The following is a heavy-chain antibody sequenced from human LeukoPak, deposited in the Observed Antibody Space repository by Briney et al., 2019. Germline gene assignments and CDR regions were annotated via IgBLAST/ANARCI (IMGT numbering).Heavy chain of an antibody. J-gene: IGHJ6*04. CDR2: ISGSGGST. CDR1: GFTFSSYG. Sequence: PGGSLRLSCAASGFTFSSYGMSWVRQAPGKGLEWVSDISGSGGSTYYADSVKGRFTISRDNSKNTLNLQMNSLRAEDTAVYYCAKRSSPYGDYRQVPLDVWGKGTTVTVSS. CDR3: AKRSSPYGDYRQVPLDV. V-gene: IGHV3-23*01. D-gene: IGHD4-17*01.